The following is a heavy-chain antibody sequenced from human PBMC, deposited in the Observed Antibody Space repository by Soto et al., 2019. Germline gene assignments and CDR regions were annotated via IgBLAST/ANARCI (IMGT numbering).Heavy chain of an antibody. CDR1: GGTFSSYA. Sequence: SVKVSCKASGGTFSSYAISWVRQAPGQGLEWMGGIIPIFGTANYAQKFQGRVTITADESTSTAYMELSSLRSEDTAVYYSASSPGERNYFAFWARGTLVTGSA. CDR2: IIPIFGTA. V-gene: IGHV1-69*13. J-gene: IGHJ4*02. CDR3: ASSPGERNYFAF.